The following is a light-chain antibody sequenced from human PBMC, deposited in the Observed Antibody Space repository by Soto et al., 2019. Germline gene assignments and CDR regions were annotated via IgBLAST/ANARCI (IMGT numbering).Light chain of an antibody. Sequence: NQMTKSPASLSAYVGDSVTITCRASQGISSYLAWYHQKPGKAPKLLIYAASTLQSGVPSRFSGSGSGTDFTLTIISLQAEDFATYYCQPLNSYPLFGQGTRLEIK. J-gene: IGKJ5*01. CDR3: QPLNSYPL. V-gene: IGKV1-9*01. CDR1: QGISSY. CDR2: AAS.